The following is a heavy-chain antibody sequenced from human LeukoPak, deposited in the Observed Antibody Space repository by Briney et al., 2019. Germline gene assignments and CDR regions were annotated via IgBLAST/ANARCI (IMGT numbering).Heavy chain of an antibody. CDR2: IYPGDSDT. Sequence: GESLKISCKGSGYTFTSYWIGWGRQMPGKRLGWMGVIYPGDSDTRYSPSFQGQVTISANKSISTAYLQWSSLKASDTAIYYCARHGYYYGSESYYQPFDYWGQGTLVTVSS. CDR1: GYTFTSYW. D-gene: IGHD3-10*01. J-gene: IGHJ4*02. V-gene: IGHV5-51*01. CDR3: ARHGYYYGSESYYQPFDY.